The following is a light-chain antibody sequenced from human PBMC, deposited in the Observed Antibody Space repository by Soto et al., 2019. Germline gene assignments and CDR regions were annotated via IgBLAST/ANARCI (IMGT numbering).Light chain of an antibody. Sequence: EIVLTQSPGPLSLSPGERATLSCTSSQSVSSSYLAWYQQKPGQAPRLIIYGASGRATGIPDRFSGSGSETDFSLTINRLEPEDFAVYFCQQYGSSPITFGQGTRLEIK. CDR2: GAS. V-gene: IGKV3-20*01. J-gene: IGKJ5*01. CDR1: QSVSSSY. CDR3: QQYGSSPIT.